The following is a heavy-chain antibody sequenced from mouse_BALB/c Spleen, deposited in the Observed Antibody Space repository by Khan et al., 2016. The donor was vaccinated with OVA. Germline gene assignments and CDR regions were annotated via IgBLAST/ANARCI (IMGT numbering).Heavy chain of an antibody. Sequence: QVQLKQSGPGLVAPSQSLSITCTVSGFSLTGYGVNWVRQPPGKGLEWLGMIWGDGSTDDNSVLKSRLSITKDNSKSQVFLKMNSLQTDDTARYYCARELRLGGFAFWGQGTLVTVSA. V-gene: IGHV2-6-7*01. CDR3: ARELRLGGFAF. CDR1: GFSLTGYG. J-gene: IGHJ3*01. CDR2: IWGDGST. D-gene: IGHD1-2*01.